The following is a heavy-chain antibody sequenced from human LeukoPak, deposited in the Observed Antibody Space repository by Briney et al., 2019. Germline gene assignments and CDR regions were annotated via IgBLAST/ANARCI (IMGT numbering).Heavy chain of an antibody. CDR3: ASRMAVRPKYYFDS. D-gene: IGHD6-6*01. Sequence: SQTLSLTCTVSGGSISSGGYYWSWIRQHPGKGLEWIGYIYYSGSTYYNPSLKSRVTISVDTSKNQFSLRLNSVTAADTAVYYCASRMAVRPKYYFDSWGPGILVTVSS. CDR1: GGSISSGGYY. J-gene: IGHJ4*02. V-gene: IGHV4-31*03. CDR2: IYYSGST.